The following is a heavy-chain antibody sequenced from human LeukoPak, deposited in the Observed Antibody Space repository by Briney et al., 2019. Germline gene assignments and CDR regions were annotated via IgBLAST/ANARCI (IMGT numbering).Heavy chain of an antibody. V-gene: IGHV3-7*01. J-gene: IGHJ4*02. D-gene: IGHD1-1*01. CDR2: INQDGSEK. Sequence: PGGSLRLSCAASGFTFSTFWMSWVRQAPGKGLEWVANINQDGSEKYYVGSMKGRFTVSRDNAKNSLYLQMDSLRAEDTAVYYCARGGTFASDYWGQGTLVTVSS. CDR3: ARGGTFASDY. CDR1: GFTFSTFW.